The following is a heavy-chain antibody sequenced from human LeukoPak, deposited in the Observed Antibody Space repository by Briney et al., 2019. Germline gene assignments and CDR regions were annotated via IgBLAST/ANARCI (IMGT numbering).Heavy chain of an antibody. Sequence: GGSLRLSCAASGFTFSSYTMNWVRQAPGKGLEWVSSISSGSSYIYYADSVKGRFTISRDNAKNSLYLQMHSLRAEDTAVYYCAREAERYGMDVWGQGAKVNVSS. D-gene: IGHD1-1*01. CDR2: ISSGSSYI. CDR3: AREAERYGMDV. J-gene: IGHJ6*01. V-gene: IGHV3-21*01. CDR1: GFTFSSYT.